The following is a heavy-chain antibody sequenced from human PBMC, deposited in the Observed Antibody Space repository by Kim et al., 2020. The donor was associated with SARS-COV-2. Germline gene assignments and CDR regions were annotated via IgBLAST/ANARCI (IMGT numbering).Heavy chain of an antibody. D-gene: IGHD1-1*01. CDR1: GGSISTYS. CDR3: AGYSASHFYNNYAMDV. CDR2: IYYNGRT. Sequence: SETLSLTCTVSGGSISTYSWSWIRQPPGKGLEWIGYIYYNGRTNYNPSLKSRVTVSVDTSKNQFSLKLSSVTAADTAVYYCAGYSASHFYNNYAMDVWGQGTTVTVSS. J-gene: IGHJ6*02. V-gene: IGHV4-59*01.